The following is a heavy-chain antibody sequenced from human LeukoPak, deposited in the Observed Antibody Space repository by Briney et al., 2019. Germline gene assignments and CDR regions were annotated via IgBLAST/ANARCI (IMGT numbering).Heavy chain of an antibody. V-gene: IGHV4-59*01. D-gene: IGHD6-19*01. CDR2: IYYSGST. J-gene: IGHJ6*02. Sequence: PSETLSLACTLSGGSISSYYWSWIRHPPGKGLEWIGHIYYSGSTNYNPSLKSRVTISVDTSKNQFSLKLSSVTAADTAVYYCASAEYSSGWYPYYYYGMDVWGQGTTVTVSS. CDR3: ASAEYSSGWYPYYYYGMDV. CDR1: GGSISSYY.